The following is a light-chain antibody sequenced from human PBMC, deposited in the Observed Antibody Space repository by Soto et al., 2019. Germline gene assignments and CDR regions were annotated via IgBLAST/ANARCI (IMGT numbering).Light chain of an antibody. V-gene: IGKV3-20*01. Sequence: EIVLTQSPGTLSLSPGQRATLSCRASQSVSSRNLAWYQQKPGQAPRLLIYGASNRAIGIPDRFTGSGSGTDFTLTITRLEPEDIALYYCQHYDRPPLTFGGGTKVEIK. J-gene: IGKJ4*01. CDR2: GAS. CDR3: QHYDRPPLT. CDR1: QSVSSRN.